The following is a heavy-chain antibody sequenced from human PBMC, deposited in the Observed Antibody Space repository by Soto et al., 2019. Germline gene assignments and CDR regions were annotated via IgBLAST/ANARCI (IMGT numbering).Heavy chain of an antibody. D-gene: IGHD2-15*01. J-gene: IGHJ5*02. CDR1: GGSISSSSYY. V-gene: IGHV4-39*01. CDR2: IYYSGST. CDR3: AQPLCWAPDWLDT. Sequence: PAETLSLAFTVSGGSISSSSYYWGWIRQPPGKVLEWIGSIYYSGSTYYNPSLKSRVTISVSTSNNKFSLKLSSVTAADAAVYSCAQPLCWAPDWLDTWGQGAMVTVSS.